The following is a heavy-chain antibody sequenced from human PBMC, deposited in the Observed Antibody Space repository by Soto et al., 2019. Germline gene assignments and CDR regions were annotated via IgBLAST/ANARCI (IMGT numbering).Heavy chain of an antibody. J-gene: IGHJ4*02. Sequence: EVQLVESGGGLVQPGGSLRLSCAASGFTFSSFWMSWVRQAPGKGLEWVANIIQDGRDKYYVDSVKGRFTISRDNAKNSLYMQMNSLRVEDTAVYYCTTELGFWDRGDYWGQGTLVPVSS. CDR1: GFTFSSFW. CDR3: TTELGFWDRGDY. V-gene: IGHV3-7*04. D-gene: IGHD3-10*01. CDR2: IIQDGRDK.